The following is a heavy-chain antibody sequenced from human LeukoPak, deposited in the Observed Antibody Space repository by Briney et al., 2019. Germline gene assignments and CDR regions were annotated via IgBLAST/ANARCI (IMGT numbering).Heavy chain of an antibody. J-gene: IGHJ4*02. CDR1: GFTFSTYS. Sequence: PGGSLRLSCAASGFTFSTYSMNWVRQAPGKGLEWISYISGSGSGSTKYYAESVKGRFTISRDNSKNTLYLQMNSLRAEDTAVYYCAKAYWVTVTTGLFDYWGQGTLVTVSS. CDR2: ISGSGSGSTK. CDR3: AKAYWVTVTTGLFDY. D-gene: IGHD4-17*01. V-gene: IGHV3-48*01.